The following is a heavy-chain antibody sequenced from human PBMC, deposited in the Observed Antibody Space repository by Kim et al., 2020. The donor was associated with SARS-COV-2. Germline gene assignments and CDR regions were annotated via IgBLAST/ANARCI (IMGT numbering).Heavy chain of an antibody. D-gene: IGHD3-16*02. J-gene: IGHJ6*02. Sequence: SETLSLTCTVSGGSISSSSYYWGWIRQPPGKGLEWIGSIYYSGSTYYNPSLKSRVTISVDTSKNQFSLKLSSVTAADTAVYYCASLTKQYYDYVWGSYRSGYCMDVWGQGTTVSVS. V-gene: IGHV4-39*01. CDR2: IYYSGST. CDR3: ASLTKQYYDYVWGSYRSGYCMDV. CDR1: GGSISSSSYY.